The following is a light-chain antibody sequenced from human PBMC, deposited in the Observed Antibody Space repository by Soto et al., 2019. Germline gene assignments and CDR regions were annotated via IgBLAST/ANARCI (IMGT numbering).Light chain of an antibody. J-gene: IGLJ1*01. CDR2: GNN. V-gene: IGLV1-40*01. CDR1: SSNLGAPYD. CDR3: AAWDDSLRACV. Sequence: QSALTQPPSVSGAPGQTVVISYSGSSSNLGAPYDVNWFRQLPGTVPRLLIYGNNNRPSGVPDRFSGSKSGTSASLAISGIRSEDEADYYCAAWDDSLRACVFGTGTKVTVL.